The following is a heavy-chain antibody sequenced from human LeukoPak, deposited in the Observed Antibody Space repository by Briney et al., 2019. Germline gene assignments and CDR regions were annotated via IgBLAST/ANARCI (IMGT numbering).Heavy chain of an antibody. CDR3: AKFTAAAPWGWFDP. D-gene: IGHD6-13*01. J-gene: IGHJ5*02. V-gene: IGHV3-23*01. CDR1: GFTFSNYD. CDR2: ISGSGGST. Sequence: PGGSLRLSCAASGFTFSNYDMSWVRQAPGKGLEWVSSISGSGGSTYYADSVKGRFTISRDNSKNTLYLQMNSLRAEDTAVYYCAKFTAAAPWGWFDPWGQGTLVTVSS.